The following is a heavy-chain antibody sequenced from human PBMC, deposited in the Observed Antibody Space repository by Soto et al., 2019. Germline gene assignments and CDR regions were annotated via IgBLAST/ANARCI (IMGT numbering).Heavy chain of an antibody. V-gene: IGHV3-33*01. J-gene: IGHJ4*02. Sequence: GGSLRLSCAASGFTFSSYGMHWVRQAPGKGLEWVAVLWSYRSTGTNEYYADSVKGRFTISRDNSKNMLYLQMNSLRGEDTAVYYCARVGGSYYFDHWGQGTLVTVSS. D-gene: IGHD3-16*01. CDR2: LWSYRSTGTNE. CDR1: GFTFSSYG. CDR3: ARVGGSYYFDH.